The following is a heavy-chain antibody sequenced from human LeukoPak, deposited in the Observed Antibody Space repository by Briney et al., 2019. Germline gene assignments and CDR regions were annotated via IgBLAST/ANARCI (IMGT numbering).Heavy chain of an antibody. D-gene: IGHD2-2*01. J-gene: IGHJ4*02. CDR1: GGSISSYY. Sequence: SETLSLTCTVSGGSISSYYWSWIRQPPGKGLEWIGYIYYSGSTNYNPSLKSRVTISVDRSKNQFSLKLSSVTAADTAVYYCARVGYCSSTSCPDYWGQGTLVTVSS. CDR3: ARVGYCSSTSCPDY. CDR2: IYYSGST. V-gene: IGHV4-59*12.